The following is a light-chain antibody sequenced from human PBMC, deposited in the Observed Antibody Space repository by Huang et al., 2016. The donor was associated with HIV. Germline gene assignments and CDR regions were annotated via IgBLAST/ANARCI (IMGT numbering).Light chain of an antibody. CDR1: QDISNY. V-gene: IGKV1-33*01. CDR3: QQYDSLPVT. Sequence: DIQMTQSPSSLSASVGDRVTITCQASQDISNYLSWYHQRPGKAPKLLIYDAANLETGVPSRFSASGSGTDFIFTINGLQPEDIATYYCQQYDSLPVTFGQGTRLEIK. J-gene: IGKJ5*01. CDR2: DAA.